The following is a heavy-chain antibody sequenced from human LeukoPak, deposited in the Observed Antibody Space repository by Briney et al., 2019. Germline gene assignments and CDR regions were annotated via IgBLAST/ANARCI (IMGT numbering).Heavy chain of an antibody. D-gene: IGHD3-10*01. V-gene: IGHV4-4*07. CDR1: GGSISRYY. Sequence: SETLSLTCTVSGGSISRYYWSWIRQPAGKGLEWIGRIYTSGSTNYNPSLKSRVTMSVDTSKNQFSLKLSSVTAADTAVYYCASDTRDYDGSGSSTNWFDPWGQGTLVTVSS. J-gene: IGHJ5*02. CDR2: IYTSGST. CDR3: ASDTRDYDGSGSSTNWFDP.